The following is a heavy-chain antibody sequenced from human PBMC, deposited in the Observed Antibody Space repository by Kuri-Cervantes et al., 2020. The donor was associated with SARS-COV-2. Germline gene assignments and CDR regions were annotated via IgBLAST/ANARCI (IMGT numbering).Heavy chain of an antibody. V-gene: IGHV4-61*05. J-gene: IGHJ4*02. CDR1: GGSISSSSYY. D-gene: IGHD3-3*01. Sequence: SETLSLTCTVSGGSISSSSYYWNWIRQPPGKGLEWIGYIYYSGSTNYNPSLKSRVTISVDTSKNQFSLKLSSVTAADTAVYYCARGSIFWSGYYSNTDFDYWGQGTLVTVSS. CDR3: ARGSIFWSGYYSNTDFDY. CDR2: IYYSGST.